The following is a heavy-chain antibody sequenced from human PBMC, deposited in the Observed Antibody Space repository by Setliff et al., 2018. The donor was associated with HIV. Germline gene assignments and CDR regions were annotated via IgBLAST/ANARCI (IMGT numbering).Heavy chain of an antibody. CDR2: IISILGTP. V-gene: IGHV1-69*04. D-gene: IGHD2-15*01. J-gene: IGHJ3*01. Sequence: SVKVSCKASGGTFSAYAVNWVRQAPGQGLEWMGRIISILGTPNYSHKSQGRVTITADKSTTTTYMELSSLRSDDTAIYYCARDFHVLGYCSADSCPYDASDVWGQGTMVTVSS. CDR3: ARDFHVLGYCSADSCPYDASDV. CDR1: GGTFSAYA.